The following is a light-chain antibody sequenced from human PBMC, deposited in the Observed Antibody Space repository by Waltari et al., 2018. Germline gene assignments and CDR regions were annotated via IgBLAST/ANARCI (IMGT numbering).Light chain of an antibody. CDR1: SRDVGGYNY. CDR3: SSYAGSNNLV. V-gene: IGLV2-8*01. J-gene: IGLJ2*01. Sequence: QSALTQPPPAPGSPGQSVTIPCTATSRDVGGYNYVTWYQQHPGKAPKLIIDEVSKRPSGVPDRFSGSKSGNTASLTVSGLQAEDEADYYCSSYAGSNNLVFGGGTKLTAL. CDR2: EVS.